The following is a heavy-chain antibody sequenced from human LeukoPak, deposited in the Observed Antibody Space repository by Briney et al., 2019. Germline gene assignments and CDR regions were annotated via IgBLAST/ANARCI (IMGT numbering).Heavy chain of an antibody. CDR2: IYPGDSDT. CDR3: ALVVPAAMNGHFDY. Sequence: RGESLKISCKGSGYSFTSYWIGWVRQMPGKGLEWMGIIYPGDSDTRYSPSLQGQVTISADKSISTAYLQWSSLKASDTAMYYCALVVPAAMNGHFDYWGQGTLVTVSS. V-gene: IGHV5-51*01. D-gene: IGHD2-2*01. CDR1: GYSFTSYW. J-gene: IGHJ4*02.